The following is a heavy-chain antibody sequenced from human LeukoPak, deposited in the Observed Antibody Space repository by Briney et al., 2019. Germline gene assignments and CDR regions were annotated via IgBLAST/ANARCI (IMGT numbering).Heavy chain of an antibody. CDR3: ARVTYYDDSTGYRFDY. D-gene: IGHD3-22*01. CDR1: GFTFSTNW. V-gene: IGHV3-74*01. CDR2: INSDGSST. Sequence: GGSLRLSCAASGFTFSTNWMHWVRQAPGKGLVWVSGINSDGSSTTYADSVKGRFTISRDNAKNTLYLQMNSLRAEDTAVYYCARVTYYDDSTGYRFDYWGQGTLVTVSS. J-gene: IGHJ4*02.